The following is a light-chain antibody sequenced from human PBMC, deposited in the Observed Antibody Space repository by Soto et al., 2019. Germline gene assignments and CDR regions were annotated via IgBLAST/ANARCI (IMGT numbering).Light chain of an antibody. CDR3: QQYGSSPPT. V-gene: IGKV3-20*01. CDR1: QSVSSNY. J-gene: IGKJ1*01. Sequence: EIVLTQSPGTLSLSPGERATLSCRASQSVSSNYLAWYQRKPGQAPRLLIYGASSRAIDIPNRFSGSESGTDFTLTITRLEPEDFAVHYCQQYGSSPPTFGQGTKVEI. CDR2: GAS.